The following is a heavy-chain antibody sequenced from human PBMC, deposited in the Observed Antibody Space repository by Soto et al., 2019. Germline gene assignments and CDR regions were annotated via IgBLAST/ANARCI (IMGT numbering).Heavy chain of an antibody. D-gene: IGHD2-15*01. CDR2: INHSGST. CDR3: ARHTPAISISDH. V-gene: IGHV4-34*01. Sequence: PSETLSLTCAVYGGSFTGYYWSWIPQPPGKGLEWIGEINHSGSTNYNPSLKSRVTISVDTSKNQFSLKLSSVTAADTAVYYCARHTPAISISDHWGQGTLVTVSS. J-gene: IGHJ4*02. CDR1: GGSFTGYY.